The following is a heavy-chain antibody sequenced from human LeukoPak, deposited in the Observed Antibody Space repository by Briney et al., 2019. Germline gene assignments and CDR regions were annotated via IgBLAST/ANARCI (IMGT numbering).Heavy chain of an antibody. CDR1: DGSISSYY. V-gene: IGHV4-4*07. D-gene: IGHD6-13*01. CDR3: ASGDSSSSAFDI. CDR2: IYTSGST. J-gene: IGHJ3*02. Sequence: SETLSLTCTVSDGSISSYYWSWIRQPAGKGLEWIGRIYTSGSTNYNPSLKSRVTMSVDTSKNQFSLKLSSVTAADTAVYYCASGDSSSSAFDIWGQGTMVTVSS.